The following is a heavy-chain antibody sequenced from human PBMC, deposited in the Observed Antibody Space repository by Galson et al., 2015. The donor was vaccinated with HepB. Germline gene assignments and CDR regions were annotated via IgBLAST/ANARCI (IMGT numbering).Heavy chain of an antibody. CDR1: GFTFSDYY. D-gene: IGHD3-10*01. CDR3: ARDRRDYYGSGSYYWNFDY. J-gene: IGHJ4*02. Sequence: SLRLSCAASGFTFSDYYMSWIRQAPGKGLEWVSYISSSSSYTNYADSVKGRFTISRDNAKNSLYLQMNSLRAEDTAVYYCARDRRDYYGSGSYYWNFDYWGQGTRVTVSS. V-gene: IGHV3-11*06. CDR2: ISSSSSYT.